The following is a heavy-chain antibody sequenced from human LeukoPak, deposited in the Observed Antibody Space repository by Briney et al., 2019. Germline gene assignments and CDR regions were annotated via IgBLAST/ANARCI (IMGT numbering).Heavy chain of an antibody. D-gene: IGHD6-19*01. CDR3: ARSSGSDY. CDR1: GYTFTNYA. Sequence: ASVTVSCKASGYTFTNYAINLVRQPPGQGLEWMGGINTKTGNPTYAHGFTGRFVFSLDTSVSTAYLQISSLKAEDAAVYYCARSSGSDYWGQGTLVTVSS. J-gene: IGHJ4*02. V-gene: IGHV7-4-1*02. CDR2: INTKTGNP.